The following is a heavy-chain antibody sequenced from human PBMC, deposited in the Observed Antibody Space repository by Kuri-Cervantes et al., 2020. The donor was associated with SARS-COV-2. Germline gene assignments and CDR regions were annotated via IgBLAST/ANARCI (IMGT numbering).Heavy chain of an antibody. J-gene: IGHJ3*02. D-gene: IGHD1-1*01. CDR1: GYTFTSYG. CDR2: ISAYNGNT. CDR3: ARDSGDWNPDGLDI. V-gene: IGHV1-18*01. Sequence: ASVKVSCKASGYTFTSYGISWVRQAPGQGLEWMGWISAYNGNTNYAQKLQGRVTMTTDTSINTAYMEVSSLSFEDTAIYYCARDSGDWNPDGLDIWGQGTMVTVSS.